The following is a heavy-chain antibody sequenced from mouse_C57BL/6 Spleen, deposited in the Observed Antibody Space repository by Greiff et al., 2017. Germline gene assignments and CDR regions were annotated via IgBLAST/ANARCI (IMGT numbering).Heavy chain of an antibody. V-gene: IGHV2-6-1*01. J-gene: IGHJ2*01. CDR3: ARQGTTVPYFDY. Sequence: QVQLKESGPGLVAPSQSLSITCTVPGFSLTSYGVHWVRQPPGKGLEWRVVIWSDGSTTYNSALKSRLSISKDNSKSQVFLKMNSLQTDDTAMYYCARQGTTVPYFDYWGQGTTLTVSS. CDR1: GFSLTSYG. CDR2: IWSDGST. D-gene: IGHD1-1*01.